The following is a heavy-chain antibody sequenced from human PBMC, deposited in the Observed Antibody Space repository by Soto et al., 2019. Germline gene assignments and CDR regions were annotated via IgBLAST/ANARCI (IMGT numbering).Heavy chain of an antibody. Sequence: QVQLVQSGAEVKKPGASVKVSCKASGYTFTSYAMHWVRQAPGQRLEWMGWINAGNGNTKYSQNFQGRVTITRDTTASTAYMELSSLRSEDTAVYYCARGLAYGSPDYWGQGTLVTVSS. J-gene: IGHJ4*02. CDR3: ARGLAYGSPDY. CDR2: INAGNGNT. V-gene: IGHV1-3*01. CDR1: GYTFTSYA. D-gene: IGHD4-17*01.